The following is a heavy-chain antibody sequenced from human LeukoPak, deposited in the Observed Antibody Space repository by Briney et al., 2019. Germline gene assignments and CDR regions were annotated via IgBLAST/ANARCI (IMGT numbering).Heavy chain of an antibody. Sequence: GGSLRLSCAASGFTFSSYGMHWVRQAPGKGLEGVAFIRYDGSNKYYADSVKGRFTISRDNSKNTLYLQMNSLRAEDTAVYYCAKDHLELLWFGDSRGYWGQGTLVTVSS. V-gene: IGHV3-30*02. CDR2: IRYDGSNK. D-gene: IGHD3-10*01. CDR3: AKDHLELLWFGDSRGY. CDR1: GFTFSSYG. J-gene: IGHJ4*02.